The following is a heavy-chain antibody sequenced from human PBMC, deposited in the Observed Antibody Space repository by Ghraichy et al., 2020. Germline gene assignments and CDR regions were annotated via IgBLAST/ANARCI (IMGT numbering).Heavy chain of an antibody. Sequence: GGSLRLSCATSGFTFSTYWLRWVRQAPGKGLEWVASINQDGTEKNYVDSLKGRFTISRDNAKNSLYLQMSSLRAEDTALYYCARSTSTNGRYSGMDVWGQGTTVTVSS. J-gene: IGHJ6*02. CDR3: ARSTSTNGRYSGMDV. V-gene: IGHV3-7*01. CDR1: GFTFSTYW. D-gene: IGHD2/OR15-2a*01. CDR2: INQDGTEK.